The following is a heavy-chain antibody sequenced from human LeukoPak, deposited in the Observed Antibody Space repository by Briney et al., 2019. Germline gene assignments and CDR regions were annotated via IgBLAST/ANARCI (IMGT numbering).Heavy chain of an antibody. Sequence: SETLSLTCTVSGGSISSYYWSWIRQPPGKGLEWIGYIYYSGSTNYNPSLKSRVTISVDTSKNQFSLKLSSVTAADTAVYYCARERRSFGSGSYYVDYWGQGTLVTVS. CDR3: ARERRSFGSGSYYVDY. CDR1: GGSISSYY. CDR2: IYYSGST. V-gene: IGHV4-59*01. D-gene: IGHD1-26*01. J-gene: IGHJ4*02.